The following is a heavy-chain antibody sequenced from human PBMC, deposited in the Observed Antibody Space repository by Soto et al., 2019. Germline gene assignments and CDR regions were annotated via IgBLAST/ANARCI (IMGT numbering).Heavy chain of an antibody. Sequence: PGGSLRLSCAASGFTFSDYYMYWIRQAPGKGLEWVSYISYSSSTIYYADSVKGRFTISRDNAKNSLYLQMNSLRAEDTAVYYCARDVATITIYYGMDVWGQGTTVTVSS. J-gene: IGHJ6*02. CDR2: ISYSSSTI. CDR3: ARDVATITIYYGMDV. V-gene: IGHV3-11*01. D-gene: IGHD5-12*01. CDR1: GFTFSDYY.